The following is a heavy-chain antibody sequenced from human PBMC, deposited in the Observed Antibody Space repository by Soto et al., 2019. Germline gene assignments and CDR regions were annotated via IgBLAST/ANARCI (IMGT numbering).Heavy chain of an antibody. Sequence: PSETLSLTXTVSGGSISSGGYYWSWIRQHPGKGLEWIGYIYYSGSTYYNPSLKSRVTISVDTSKNQFSLKLSSVTAADTAVYYCARVLYYYYGMDVWGQGTTVTVSS. CDR1: GGSISSGGYY. CDR2: IYYSGST. CDR3: ARVLYYYYGMDV. J-gene: IGHJ6*02. V-gene: IGHV4-31*02.